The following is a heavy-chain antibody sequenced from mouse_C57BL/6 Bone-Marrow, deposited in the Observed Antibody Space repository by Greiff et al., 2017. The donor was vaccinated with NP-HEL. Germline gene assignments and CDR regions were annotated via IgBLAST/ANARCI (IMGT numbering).Heavy chain of an antibody. CDR1: GYTFTSYW. V-gene: IGHV1-50*01. J-gene: IGHJ2*01. D-gene: IGHD1-1*01. CDR2: IDPSDRYT. CDR3: ARDYYGSSFFDY. Sequence: VQLQQPGAELVKPGASVKLSCKASGYTFTSYWMQWVKQRPGQGLEWIGEIDPSDRYTNYNQKFKGKATLTVDTSSSTAYMQLSSLTSEDSAVYYCARDYYGSSFFDYWGQGTTLTVSS.